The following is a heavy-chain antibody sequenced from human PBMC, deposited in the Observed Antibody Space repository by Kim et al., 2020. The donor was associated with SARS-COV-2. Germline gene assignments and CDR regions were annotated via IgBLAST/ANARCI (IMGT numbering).Heavy chain of an antibody. Sequence: SYADSVKGRFTISRDNAKNTLYLQMNSLRAEDTAVYYCARGNSVAGIDYWGQGTLVTVSS. CDR3: ARGNSVAGIDY. D-gene: IGHD6-19*01. V-gene: IGHV3-74*01. J-gene: IGHJ4*02.